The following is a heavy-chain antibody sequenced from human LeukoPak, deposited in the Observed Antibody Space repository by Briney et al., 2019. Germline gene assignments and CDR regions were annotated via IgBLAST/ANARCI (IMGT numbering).Heavy chain of an antibody. CDR1: GFTFSDYG. D-gene: IGHD2-15*01. V-gene: IGHV3-33*01. CDR3: ARCPGSGGSCYYWFDP. J-gene: IGHJ5*02. Sequence: GGSLRLACAASGFTFSDYGIHWVRQAPGKGLEWVAVIWSDGSNKYYADSVKGRFTISRDNSKNTLYLQMNSLRAEDTAVYYCARCPGSGGSCYYWFDPWGQGTLVTVSS. CDR2: IWSDGSNK.